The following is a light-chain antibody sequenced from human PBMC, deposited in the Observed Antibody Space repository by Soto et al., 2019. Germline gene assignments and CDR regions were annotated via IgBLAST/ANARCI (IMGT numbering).Light chain of an antibody. CDR2: LNSDGSH. Sequence: QSVLTQSPSASASLGASVKLTCTLSSGHSSYAIAWHQQQPEKGPRYLMKLNSDGSHSKGDGIPDRFSGSSSGAERYLTISSLQSEDEADYYCQTWCTGFQVFGGGTKVTVL. V-gene: IGLV4-69*01. J-gene: IGLJ3*02. CDR1: SGHSSYA. CDR3: QTWCTGFQV.